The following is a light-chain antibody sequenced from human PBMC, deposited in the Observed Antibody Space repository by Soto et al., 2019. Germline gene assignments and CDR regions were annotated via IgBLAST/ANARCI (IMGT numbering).Light chain of an antibody. CDR2: GAS. CDR1: QSVTSN. CDR3: QQYNGWPLT. V-gene: IGKV3-15*01. J-gene: IGKJ4*01. Sequence: EIVMTQSPATLSVSPGERATLSCRPSQSVTSNLAWYQQKPGQAPRLVIYGASTRATGTPARFSGSGSGTECTLTISSLQSEDFALYNCQQYNGWPLTFGGGTKVEIK.